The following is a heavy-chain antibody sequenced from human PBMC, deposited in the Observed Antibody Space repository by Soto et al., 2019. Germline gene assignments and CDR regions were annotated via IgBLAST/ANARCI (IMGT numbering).Heavy chain of an antibody. V-gene: IGHV3-23*01. Sequence: SGGSLRLSCAASGFTFSSYAMSWVRQAPGKGLEWVSAISGSGGSTYYADSVKGRFTISRDNSKNTLYLQMNSLRAEDTAVYYCAKDSRFYGDYASFDCWGQGTLVTVSS. CDR3: AKDSRFYGDYASFDC. CDR2: ISGSGGST. D-gene: IGHD4-17*01. J-gene: IGHJ4*02. CDR1: GFTFSSYA.